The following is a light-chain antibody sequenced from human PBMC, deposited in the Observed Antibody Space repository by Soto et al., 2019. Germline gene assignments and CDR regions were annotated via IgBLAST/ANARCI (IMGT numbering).Light chain of an antibody. CDR2: AAS. CDR3: QQSNSFPFT. J-gene: IGKJ5*01. V-gene: IGKV1-12*02. CDR1: QDISSW. Sequence: DIQMTQSPPSMSASVEDRVTITCRASQDISSWLAWYQQKPRKAPELLIYAASTLQSGVPSRFSGSGSGTHFTLTISSLQPEDFATYYCQQSNSFPFTFGQGTRLEIK.